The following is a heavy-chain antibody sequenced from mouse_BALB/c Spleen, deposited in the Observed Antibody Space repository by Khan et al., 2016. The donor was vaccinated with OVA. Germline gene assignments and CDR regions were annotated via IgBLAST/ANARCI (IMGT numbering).Heavy chain of an antibody. Sequence: QVRLQQSGAELARPGASVKLSCKASGYTFTDYYINWVKQRTGQGLEWIGEISPGSGDTYYNEKFKGKATLTADKSSSTVYMQLSSLTAEASAIYFCEKRNYFGYTVAYWGQGTLVTVSA. CDR1: GYTFTDYY. J-gene: IGHJ3*01. D-gene: IGHD1-2*01. CDR3: EKRNYFGYTVAY. CDR2: ISPGSGDT. V-gene: IGHV1-77*01.